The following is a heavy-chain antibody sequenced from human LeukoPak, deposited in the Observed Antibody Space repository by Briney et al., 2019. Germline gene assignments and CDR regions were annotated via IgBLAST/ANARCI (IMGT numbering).Heavy chain of an antibody. J-gene: IGHJ4*02. V-gene: IGHV1-24*01. Sequence: ASVKGSCKVSAYTLTELSIHWVRQAPGKGLEWMGGFDPEDGETIYAQKFQGRVTMTEDTSTDTAYMELSSLRSEDTAVYYCATGGRYYDFWSGYLGYWGQGTLVTVSS. CDR3: ATGGRYYDFWSGYLGY. CDR2: FDPEDGET. D-gene: IGHD3-3*01. CDR1: AYTLTELS.